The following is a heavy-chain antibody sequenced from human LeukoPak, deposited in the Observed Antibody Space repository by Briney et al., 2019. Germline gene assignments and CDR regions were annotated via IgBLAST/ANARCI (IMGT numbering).Heavy chain of an antibody. Sequence: SETLPLTCTVSGGSISTYYWTWIRQPPGKGLEWIGYIYYTGSTNYNPSLKSRVTISVDTSKNQFSLNLSSVTAADTAVYYCARLISWGTYYFDYWGQGTLVTVSS. V-gene: IGHV4-59*01. D-gene: IGHD3-16*01. CDR2: IYYTGST. CDR3: ARLISWGTYYFDY. CDR1: GGSISTYY. J-gene: IGHJ4*02.